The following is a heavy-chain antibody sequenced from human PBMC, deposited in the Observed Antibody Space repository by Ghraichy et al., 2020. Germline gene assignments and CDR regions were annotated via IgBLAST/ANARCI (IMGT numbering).Heavy chain of an antibody. CDR1: RFMFSYSW. D-gene: IGHD2-15*01. CDR2: TNSDGSST. J-gene: IGHJ6*02. CDR3: AICCSDATTGMDV. V-gene: IGHV3-74*01. Sequence: GSLRLSCTASRFMFSYSWVHWVRQAPGKGLGWVSRTNSDGSSTTYADSVKCRFTISRDNAKNTVYLQMNRLRVEDTAVDYCAICCSDATTGMDVWGQGTTVTVSS.